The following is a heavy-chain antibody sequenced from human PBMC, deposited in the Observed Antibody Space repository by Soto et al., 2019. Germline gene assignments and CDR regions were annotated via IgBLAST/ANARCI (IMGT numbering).Heavy chain of an antibody. J-gene: IGHJ4*02. V-gene: IGHV4-39*01. CDR3: AGNSGYDWELYDY. CDR1: GGSISSSSYY. D-gene: IGHD5-12*01. CDR2: IYYSGST. Sequence: SETLSLTCTVSGGSISSSSYYWGWIRQPPGKGLEWIGSIYYSGSTYYNPSLKSRVTISVDTSKNQFSLKLSSVTAADTAVYYCAGNSGYDWELYDYWGQGTLVTVSS.